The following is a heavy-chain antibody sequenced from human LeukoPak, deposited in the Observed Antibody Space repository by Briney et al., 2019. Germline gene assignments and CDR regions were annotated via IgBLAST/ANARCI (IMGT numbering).Heavy chain of an antibody. CDR1: GGSITSSGFY. CDR3: ARQPNIVVVDIWFCP. D-gene: IGHD2-15*01. CDR2: IYYGGSA. Sequence: SDTLSLTCTVSGGSITSSGFYWGWIRQPPGKGLDWFGNIYYGGSAYYNPSLKSRVTISVDTSKNQFSLKLSSVTAADTAVYYCARQPNIVVVDIWFCPWGKGILVAVAS. J-gene: IGHJ5*02. V-gene: IGHV4-39*07.